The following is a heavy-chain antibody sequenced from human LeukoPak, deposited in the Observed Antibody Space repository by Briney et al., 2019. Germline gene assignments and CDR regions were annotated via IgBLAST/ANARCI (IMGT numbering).Heavy chain of an antibody. V-gene: IGHV3-20*04. CDR3: AKAANWGAFDI. CDR1: GFTFDDYG. CDR2: INWNGGST. J-gene: IGHJ3*02. D-gene: IGHD7-27*01. Sequence: GGSLRLSCAASGFTFDDYGMSWVRQVPGKGLEWVSGINWNGGSTGNADSLKGRFTISRDNSKNTLYLQMNSLRADDTAVYYCAKAANWGAFDIWGQGTMVTVSS.